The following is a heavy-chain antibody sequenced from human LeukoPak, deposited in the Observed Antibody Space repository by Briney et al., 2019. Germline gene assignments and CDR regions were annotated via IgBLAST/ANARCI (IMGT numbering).Heavy chain of an antibody. CDR1: GYTFTSYY. CDR2: INPSGGST. Sequence: ASVKASCKASGYTFTSYYMHWVRQAPGQGLEWMGIINPSGGSTSYAQKFQGRVTMTRDTSTSTVYMELSSLRSEDTAVYYCARVGASTVTTVYWGQGTLVTVSS. CDR3: ARVGASTVTTVY. V-gene: IGHV1-46*01. J-gene: IGHJ4*02. D-gene: IGHD4-17*01.